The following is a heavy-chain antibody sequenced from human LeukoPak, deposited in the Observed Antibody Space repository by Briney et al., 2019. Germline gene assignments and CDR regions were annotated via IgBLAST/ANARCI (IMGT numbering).Heavy chain of an antibody. CDR2: ISSSSSYI. CDR3: ARVPMVVTAYYFDY. V-gene: IGHV3-21*01. Sequence: GGSLRLSCAASGFTFSSYSMNWVRQAPGKGLEWVSSISSSSSYIYYADSVKGRFTISRDNAKNSLYLQMNSLRAEDTAVYYCARVPMVVTAYYFDYWGQGTLVTVSS. D-gene: IGHD2-21*02. CDR1: GFTFSSYS. J-gene: IGHJ4*02.